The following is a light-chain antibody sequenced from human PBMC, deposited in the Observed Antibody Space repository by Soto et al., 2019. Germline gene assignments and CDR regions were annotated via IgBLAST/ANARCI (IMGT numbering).Light chain of an antibody. CDR1: QSISNR. Sequence: DIQMTQSPTSLSASVGDRVTITCRASQSISNRLNSYQHKPGKAPNLLIYAASSLHSGVPSRFSGSGSGTDFTLTISSLQPEDFGTYYCQQSSSIPYTFGQGTNL. CDR2: AAS. CDR3: QQSSSIPYT. J-gene: IGKJ2*01. V-gene: IGKV1-39*01.